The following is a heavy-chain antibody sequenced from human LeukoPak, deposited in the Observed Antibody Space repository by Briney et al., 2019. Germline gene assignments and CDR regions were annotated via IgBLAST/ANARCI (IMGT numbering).Heavy chain of an antibody. CDR3: ARGVAAPIGGYYFDY. CDR1: GFTFSSYE. D-gene: IGHD3-16*01. Sequence: GGSLRLSCAASGFTFSSYEMNWVRQAPGKGLEWVSYISSSGSTIYYADSVKGRSTISRDNAKNSLYLQMNSLRAEDTAVYYCARGVAAPIGGYYFDYWGQGTLVTVSS. J-gene: IGHJ4*02. CDR2: ISSSGSTI. V-gene: IGHV3-48*03.